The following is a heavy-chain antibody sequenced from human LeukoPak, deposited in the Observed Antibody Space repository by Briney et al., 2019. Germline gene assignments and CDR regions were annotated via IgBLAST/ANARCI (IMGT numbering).Heavy chain of an antibody. CDR3: ARQGRTMIVAY. D-gene: IGHD3-22*01. V-gene: IGHV1-2*06. CDR1: GYTFTSYY. J-gene: IGHJ4*02. CDR2: INPNSGGT. Sequence: ASVKVSCKASGYTFTSYYLHWVRQAPGQGLEWMGRINPNSGGTNYAQKFQGRVTMTRDTSISTAYMELSRLRSDDTAVYHCARQGRTMIVAYWGQGTLVTVSS.